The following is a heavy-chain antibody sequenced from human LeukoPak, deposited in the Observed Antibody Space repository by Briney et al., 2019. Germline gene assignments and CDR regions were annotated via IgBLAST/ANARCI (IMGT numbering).Heavy chain of an antibody. D-gene: IGHD5-18*01. CDR1: GGTFSSYA. V-gene: IGHV1-69*06. J-gene: IGHJ5*02. CDR3: ARDTHSYGFRWFDP. Sequence: ASVKVSCKASGGTFSSYAISWVRQAPGQGLEWMGGIIPTFGTANYAQKFQGRVTITADKSTSTAYMELSSLRSEDTAVYYCARDTHSYGFRWFDPWGQGTLVTVSS. CDR2: IIPTFGTA.